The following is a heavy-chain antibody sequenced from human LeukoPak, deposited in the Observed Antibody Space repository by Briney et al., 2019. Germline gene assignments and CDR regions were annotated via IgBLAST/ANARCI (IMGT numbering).Heavy chain of an antibody. J-gene: IGHJ4*02. Sequence: SETLSLTCSVSGGAVTSFYWSWIRQSPGKGLEWIVYFYYSGSTKYNPSLKSPVTMSGDTSKNQLSLKLRSVTAAETAMYYCARHRFASAVILDYWGQGDPVTVSS. CDR3: ARHRFASAVILDY. CDR1: GGAVTSFY. CDR2: FYYSGST. D-gene: IGHD2-21*02. V-gene: IGHV4-59*08.